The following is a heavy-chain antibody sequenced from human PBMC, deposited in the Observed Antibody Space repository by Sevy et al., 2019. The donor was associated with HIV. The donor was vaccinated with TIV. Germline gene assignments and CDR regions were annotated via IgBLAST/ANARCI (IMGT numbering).Heavy chain of an antibody. J-gene: IGHJ1*01. V-gene: IGHV1-2*02. CDR1: GYTFTGYY. CDR2: INPNSRDT. D-gene: IGHD3-3*01. CDR3: ASVLYDFWSGYYSPSEYFQH. Sequence: DSVKVSCKASGYTFTGYYMHWVRQAPGQGLEWMGWINPNSRDTNYAQKFQGRVTMSRDTSSSSAYMELSRLRSDDTAVSYSASVLYDFWSGYYSPSEYFQHWGQGTMVIVSS.